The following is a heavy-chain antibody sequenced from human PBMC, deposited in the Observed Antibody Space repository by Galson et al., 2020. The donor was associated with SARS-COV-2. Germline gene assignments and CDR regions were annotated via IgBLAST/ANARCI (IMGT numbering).Heavy chain of an antibody. Sequence: GESLKISCAGPGFIFSHYGMHWVRQAPGKGLEWVALIWYDGSNKYYADSVKGRFTISRDNSKNTLYLQMNSLRGEDTAVYYCASDTAHCGSGTDCYLGGPDYWGQGTLVTVAS. J-gene: IGHJ4*02. CDR3: ASDTAHCGSGTDCYLGGPDY. V-gene: IGHV3-33*01. D-gene: IGHD2-21*02. CDR2: IWYDGSNK. CDR1: GFIFSHYG.